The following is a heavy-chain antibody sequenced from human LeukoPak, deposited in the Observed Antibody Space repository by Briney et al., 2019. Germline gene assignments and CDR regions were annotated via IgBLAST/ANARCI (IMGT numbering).Heavy chain of an antibody. Sequence: GESPKISCKGSGSRFTSYWIGWVRQPLGKGVEWMGIIYPGDSDTRYSPSFQGQVTISADKAISTAYLQWSSLKASDTAMYYCAKGTYYYDSSGYSHGANFDFWGQGTLVTVSS. CDR1: GSRFTSYW. J-gene: IGHJ4*02. CDR3: AKGTYYYDSSGYSHGANFDF. V-gene: IGHV5-51*03. D-gene: IGHD3-22*01. CDR2: IYPGDSDT.